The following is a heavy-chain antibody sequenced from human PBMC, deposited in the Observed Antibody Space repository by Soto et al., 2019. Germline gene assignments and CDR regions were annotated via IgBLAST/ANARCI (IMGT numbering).Heavy chain of an antibody. CDR1: GFTFSTYA. Sequence: QVQLVESGGGVVQPGRSLRLSCAASGFTFSTYAMEWVRQAPGKGLDWVALISYDGNNKYYADSVRGRFTISRDNSKNTLYLQMKTLRPEDTALYFCARPVEPFYYYGMDVWGQGTTVTVSS. CDR3: ARPVEPFYYYGMDV. CDR2: ISYDGNNK. J-gene: IGHJ6*02. V-gene: IGHV3-30-3*01.